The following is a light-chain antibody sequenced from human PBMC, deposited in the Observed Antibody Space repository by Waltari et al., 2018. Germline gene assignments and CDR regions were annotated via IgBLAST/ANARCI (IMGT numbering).Light chain of an antibody. J-gene: IGLJ2*01. Sequence: NFMLTQPHSVSESPGKTVTISCTGSNGYIATNYVQWYQQRPGSAPTTVIYADDQRPSGVPDRFSGSIDSSSNSASLTMSGLKTEDEADYYCQSYDSTTVVFGGGTKLTVL. CDR2: ADD. CDR1: NGYIATNY. CDR3: QSYDSTTVV. V-gene: IGLV6-57*02.